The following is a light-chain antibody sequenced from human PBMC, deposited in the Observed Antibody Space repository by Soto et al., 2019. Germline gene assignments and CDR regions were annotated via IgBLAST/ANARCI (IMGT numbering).Light chain of an antibody. CDR2: GAS. Sequence: EIVLTQSPGTLSLSPGERATLSCRASQSVSNNYLAWYQQKPGQAPRLLIYGASNRATGIPDRFSGSGSGTDFTLTISSLEPADFAVYYCQQRSNWPPFTFGQGTRLEIK. V-gene: IGKV3D-20*02. CDR1: QSVSNNY. CDR3: QQRSNWPPFT. J-gene: IGKJ5*01.